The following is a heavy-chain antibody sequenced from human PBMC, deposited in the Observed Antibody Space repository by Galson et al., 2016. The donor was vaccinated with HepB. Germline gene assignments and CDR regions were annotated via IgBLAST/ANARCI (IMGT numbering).Heavy chain of an antibody. D-gene: IGHD3-10*01. CDR1: GFIFSNYW. CDR2: IIQDGRKT. V-gene: IGHV3-7*03. CDR3: VRDGRHGEDRACDI. Sequence: SLRLSCAASGFIFSNYWMSWVRQAPGKGLEWVANIIQDGRKTYHVDSVEGRFTISRDNAKNSVYRQMNSLTVEDTAVYYCVRDGRHGEDRACDIWGQGTVVAVSS. J-gene: IGHJ3*02.